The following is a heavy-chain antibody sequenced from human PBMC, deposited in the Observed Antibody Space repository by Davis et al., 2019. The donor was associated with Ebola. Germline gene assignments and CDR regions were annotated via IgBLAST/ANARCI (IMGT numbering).Heavy chain of an antibody. CDR3: ARVGDFWSGYLGPYFDY. Sequence: PSETLSLTCAVYGGSFSGYYWSWIRQPPGKGLEWIGEINHSGSTNYNPSLKSRVTISVDTSKNQFSLKLSSVTAADTAVYYCARVGDFWSGYLGPYFDYWGQGTLVTVSS. J-gene: IGHJ4*02. CDR2: INHSGST. V-gene: IGHV4-34*01. CDR1: GGSFSGYY. D-gene: IGHD3-3*01.